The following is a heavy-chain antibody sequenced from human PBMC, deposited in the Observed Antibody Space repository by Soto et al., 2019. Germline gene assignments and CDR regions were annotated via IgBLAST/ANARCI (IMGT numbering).Heavy chain of an antibody. CDR3: TTVGRYFDWAFDN. CDR1: GFTFINAW. J-gene: IGHJ4*02. CDR2: IKTKSEGVAT. D-gene: IGHD3-9*01. Sequence: GGSLRLSCAASGFTFINAWMTWVRQAPGRGLEWLGRIKTKSEGVATDYAAPVKGRFTISRDDSKSTLYLQMNSLKTEDTAVYYCTTVGRYFDWAFDNWGQGTLVTVSS. V-gene: IGHV3-15*01.